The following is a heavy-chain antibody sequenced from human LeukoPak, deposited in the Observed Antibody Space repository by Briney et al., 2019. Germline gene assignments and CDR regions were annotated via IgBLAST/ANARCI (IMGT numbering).Heavy chain of an antibody. V-gene: IGHV1-69*13. CDR1: GGTFSSYA. J-gene: IGHJ4*02. Sequence: SVKVSCKASGGTFSSYAISWVRQAPGQGLEWMGGINPIFGTANYAQKFQGRVTITADESTSTAYMELRSLRSDDTAVYYCARDRSGLRFGDYWGQGTLVTVSS. CDR3: ARDRSGLRFGDY. D-gene: IGHD5-12*01. CDR2: INPIFGTA.